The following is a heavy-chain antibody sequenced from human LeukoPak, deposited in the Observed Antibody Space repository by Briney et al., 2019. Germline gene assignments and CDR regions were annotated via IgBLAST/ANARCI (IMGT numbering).Heavy chain of an antibody. D-gene: IGHD6-19*01. Sequence: SVKVSCKASGGTFSSYAISGVRQAPGQGLEWMGGIIPIFGTANYAQKFQGRVTITADKSTSTAYMELSSLRSEDTAVYYCARVSSIAVAGREAFDIWGQGTMVTVSS. V-gene: IGHV1-69*06. CDR2: IIPIFGTA. J-gene: IGHJ3*02. CDR1: GGTFSSYA. CDR3: ARVSSIAVAGREAFDI.